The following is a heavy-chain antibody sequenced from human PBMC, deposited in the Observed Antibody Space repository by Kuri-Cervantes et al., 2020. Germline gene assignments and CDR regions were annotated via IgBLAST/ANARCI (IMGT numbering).Heavy chain of an antibody. CDR2: IYYSGRT. V-gene: IGHV4-61*01. Sequence: ESLKISYTVSGGSVSSRNYYWSWIRQPPGKGLEWIGYIYYSGRTNYIPSLKSRVTISVDTSKNQFSLKLSSVTAADTAVYYCARGTTSHDSVDAFDIWGQGTMVTVSS. J-gene: IGHJ3*02. CDR3: ARGTTSHDSVDAFDI. D-gene: IGHD3-3*01. CDR1: GGSVSSRNYY.